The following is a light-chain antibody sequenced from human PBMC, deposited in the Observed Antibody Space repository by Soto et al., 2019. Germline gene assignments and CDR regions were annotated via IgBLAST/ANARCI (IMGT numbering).Light chain of an antibody. CDR2: EVS. J-gene: IGLJ2*01. Sequence: QSALTQPASVSGSPGQSITISCTGTRSDVGGYNYVSWYQQHPGKAPKLMIYEVSNRPSGVSNRFSGSKSGNTASLTISGIQAEDEADYYCSSYTSSTTLVVVGGGTQLTVL. V-gene: IGLV2-14*01. CDR1: RSDVGGYNY. CDR3: SSYTSSTTLVV.